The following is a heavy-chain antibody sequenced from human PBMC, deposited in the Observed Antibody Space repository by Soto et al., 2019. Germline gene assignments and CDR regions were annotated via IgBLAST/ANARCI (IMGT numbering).Heavy chain of an antibody. Sequence: QVQLQESGPRLVEASQTLSLTCTVSNASITSSVHYWSWVCQPPGERLEWIGYIYHSGSTFYIPSLQSRLTMSVDTSKNQFSLTLRSVTAADTAVYHCARMSGTYYVPDYWGQGTLVTVSS. CDR1: NASITSSVHY. D-gene: IGHD1-26*01. CDR2: IYHSGST. J-gene: IGHJ4*02. V-gene: IGHV4-30-4*01. CDR3: ARMSGTYYVPDY.